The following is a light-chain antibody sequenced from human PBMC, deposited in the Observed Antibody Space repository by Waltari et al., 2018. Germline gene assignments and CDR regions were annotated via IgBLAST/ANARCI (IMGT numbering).Light chain of an antibody. Sequence: SFVDWYHQNPGQAPWRPICDTTTRSTGIPDRFSGSGSGTDFSFPISRLEPEDFAVYYCQKYGPLSATFGQGTKAEIK. CDR1: SF. V-gene: IGKV3-20*01. J-gene: IGKJ1*01. CDR3: QKYGPLSAT. CDR2: DTT.